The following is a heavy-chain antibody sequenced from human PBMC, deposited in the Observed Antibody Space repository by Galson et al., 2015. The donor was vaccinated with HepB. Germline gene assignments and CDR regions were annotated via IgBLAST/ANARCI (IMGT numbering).Heavy chain of an antibody. D-gene: IGHD2-15*01. Sequence: SLRLSCAASGFTVSNTYMNWVRQAPGKGLEWVSVIYSGGATYYADSVKGRFTISRDNSKNTLYPHVNNLRAEDTAVYYCASPFCTGGSCYPLWYWGQGTPVTVSS. J-gene: IGHJ4*02. CDR2: IYSGGAT. CDR3: ASPFCTGGSCYPLWY. V-gene: IGHV3-53*01. CDR1: GFTVSNTY.